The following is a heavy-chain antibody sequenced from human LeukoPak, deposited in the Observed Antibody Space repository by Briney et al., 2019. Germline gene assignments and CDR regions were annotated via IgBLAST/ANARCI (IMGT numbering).Heavy chain of an antibody. Sequence: GGSLRLSCAASGFTFSSYAMSWVRQAPGKGLEWVSAISGSGGITYYTDSVKGRFTISRDNSKNTVSLQMNSLRAEDTAVYYCATLYFDWLLGEFDYWGQGTLVTVSS. V-gene: IGHV3-23*01. CDR3: ATLYFDWLLGEFDY. J-gene: IGHJ4*02. CDR1: GFTFSSYA. CDR2: ISGSGGIT. D-gene: IGHD3-9*01.